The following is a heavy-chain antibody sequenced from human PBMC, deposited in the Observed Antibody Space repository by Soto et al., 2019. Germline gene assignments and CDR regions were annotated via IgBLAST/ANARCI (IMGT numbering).Heavy chain of an antibody. J-gene: IGHJ4*02. CDR2: MNSDGSTI. V-gene: IGHV3-74*01. Sequence: GGSLRLSCAASGFTFGNYWMHWVRQAPGKGLEWVSRMNSDGSTINYADSVKGRFTVSRDNAKNTLYLQMNSLRAEDAAVYYCATAEVDYWGPGTLVTVSS. CDR1: GFTFGNYW. CDR3: ATAEVDY.